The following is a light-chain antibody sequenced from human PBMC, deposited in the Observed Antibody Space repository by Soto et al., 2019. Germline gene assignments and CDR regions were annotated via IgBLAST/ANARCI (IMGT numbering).Light chain of an antibody. V-gene: IGKV3-20*01. CDR3: QQYGSSPYT. CDR1: QSVSSSY. Sequence: EIVLTQSPGTLSLSPGERATLSCRASQSVSSSYLAWYQQKPGQAPRLLIYGASSRATGIPDRFSGSGSGTDFTLTITRLEPEAFAVYYCQQYGSSPYTFGLGTRLEIK. CDR2: GAS. J-gene: IGKJ2*01.